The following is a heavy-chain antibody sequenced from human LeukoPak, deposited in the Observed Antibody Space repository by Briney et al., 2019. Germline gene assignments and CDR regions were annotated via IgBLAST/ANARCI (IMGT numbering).Heavy chain of an antibody. D-gene: IGHD3-22*01. CDR3: ARDGVPPYYYDSSGYLGV. CDR2: IWYDGSNK. Sequence: GGSLRLSCAASGFTFSSYAMHWVRQAPGKGLEWVAVIWYDGSNKYYADSVKGRFTISRDNSKNTLYLQMNSLRAEDTAVYYCARDGVPPYYYDSSGYLGVWGQGTLVTVSS. J-gene: IGHJ4*02. V-gene: IGHV3-33*08. CDR1: GFTFSSYA.